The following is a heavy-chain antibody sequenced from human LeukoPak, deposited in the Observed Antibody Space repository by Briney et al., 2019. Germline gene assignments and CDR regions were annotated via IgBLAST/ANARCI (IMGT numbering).Heavy chain of an antibody. CDR2: IYPGDSDT. V-gene: IGHV5-51*01. CDR1: GYSFTSYW. D-gene: IGHD4-23*01. Sequence: GESLKISCKGSGYSFTSYWIGWVRQLPGKGLEWMGIIYPGDSDTRYSPSFQGQVTISADKSISTAYLQWSSLKASDTAMYYCARRSTVVTPEGFDYWGREPWSPSPQ. J-gene: IGHJ4*02. CDR3: ARRSTVVTPEGFDY.